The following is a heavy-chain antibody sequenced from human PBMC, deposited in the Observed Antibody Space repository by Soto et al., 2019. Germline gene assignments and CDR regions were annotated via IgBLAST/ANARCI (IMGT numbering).Heavy chain of an antibody. V-gene: IGHV1-18*01. J-gene: IGHJ4*02. CDR1: GSPFASY. CDR2: ISAYNGNT. Sequence: QIQLVQSGAEVKKPGASVKVSSRVPGSPFASYISPWVRQAPGQGLEWMGWISAYNGNTNYAQNLQGRVTMTTDPSTSTAYMELRSLRSDDTAVYYCARDLPPVDYWGQGTLVTVSS. CDR3: ARDLPPVDY.